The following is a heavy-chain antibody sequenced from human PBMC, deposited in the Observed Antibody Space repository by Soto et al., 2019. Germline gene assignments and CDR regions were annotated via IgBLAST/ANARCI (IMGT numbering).Heavy chain of an antibody. CDR2: LTPMFGTP. D-gene: IGHD3-22*01. Sequence: GASVKVSCKASGGTFSRYTITWVRQAPGQVLEWMGGLTPMFGTPNSAQRFQGRVTITADESTSTAYMELSSLRSEDTAMYYCARDGTCYASMVSYYLYWSQGTLVNDSS. J-gene: IGHJ4*02. CDR1: GGTFSRYT. CDR3: ARDGTCYASMVSYYLY. V-gene: IGHV1-69*13.